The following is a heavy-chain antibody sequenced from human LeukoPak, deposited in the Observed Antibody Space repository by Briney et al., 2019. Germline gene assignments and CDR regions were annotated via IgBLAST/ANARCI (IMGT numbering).Heavy chain of an antibody. J-gene: IGHJ4*02. CDR3: ARDLGYYGSGIRSFDY. CDR2: ISSSSSYI. D-gene: IGHD3-10*01. Sequence: GGSLRLSCAASGFTFSSYSMNWVRQAPGKGLEWVSSISSSSSYIYYADSVKGRFIISRDNAKNSLYLQMNSLRAEDTAVYYCARDLGYYGSGIRSFDYWGQGTLVTVSS. V-gene: IGHV3-21*01. CDR1: GFTFSSYS.